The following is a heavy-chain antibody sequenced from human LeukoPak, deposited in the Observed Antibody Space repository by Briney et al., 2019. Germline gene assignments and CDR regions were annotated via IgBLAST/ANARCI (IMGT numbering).Heavy chain of an antibody. J-gene: IGHJ4*02. Sequence: SETLSLTCAVYGGSFSGYYWSWIRQPPGKGLEWIGEINHSGSTNYNPSLKSRDTISVDTSKNQFSLKLSSVTAADTAVYYCARRFRDYVWGSYRSPFDYWGQGTLVTVSS. CDR2: INHSGST. V-gene: IGHV4-34*01. D-gene: IGHD3-16*02. CDR1: GGSFSGYY. CDR3: ARRFRDYVWGSYRSPFDY.